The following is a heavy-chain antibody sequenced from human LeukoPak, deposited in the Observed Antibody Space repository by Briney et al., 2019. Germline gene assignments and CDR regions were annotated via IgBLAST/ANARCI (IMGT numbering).Heavy chain of an antibody. D-gene: IGHD3-16*01. V-gene: IGHV4-61*02. CDR2: IYTSGST. CDR1: GGSISSGSYY. Sequence: SQTLSLTCTVSGGSISSGSYYWSWIRQPAGKGLEWIGRIYTSGSTNYNPSLKSRVTISVDTSKTQFSLKLSSVTAAATAVYYCARDWDWYFDLWGRGTLVTVSS. CDR3: ARDWDWYFDL. J-gene: IGHJ2*01.